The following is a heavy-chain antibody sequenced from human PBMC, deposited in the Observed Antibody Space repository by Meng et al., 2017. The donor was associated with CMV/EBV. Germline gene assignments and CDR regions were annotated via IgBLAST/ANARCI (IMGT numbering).Heavy chain of an antibody. CDR1: GFTFSRYT. Sequence: GESLKISCAASGFTFSRYTINWVRQAPGKGLEWVSSISSTGSDIYYADSVKGRFTISRDNAKNSLYLQMNSLRAEDTAVYYCARGVNPTVTTHWFDPWGQGALVTVSS. V-gene: IGHV3-21*01. CDR3: ARGVNPTVTTHWFDP. J-gene: IGHJ5*02. D-gene: IGHD4-17*01. CDR2: ISSTGSDI.